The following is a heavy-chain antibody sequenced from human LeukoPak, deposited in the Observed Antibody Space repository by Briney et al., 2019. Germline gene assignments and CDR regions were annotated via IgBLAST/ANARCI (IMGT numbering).Heavy chain of an antibody. J-gene: IGHJ3*02. D-gene: IGHD3-10*01. Sequence: GGSLRLSCAASGFTLSSYWMSWVRQAPGKGLEWVAHIKEDGSEKYYVDSVKGRIPISRDNAKNSLYLHMNSLTAEDTAMYYCARDWVAGVPFDAFDIWGQGTMVSVSS. CDR1: GFTLSSYW. CDR2: IKEDGSEK. CDR3: ARDWVAGVPFDAFDI. V-gene: IGHV3-7*03.